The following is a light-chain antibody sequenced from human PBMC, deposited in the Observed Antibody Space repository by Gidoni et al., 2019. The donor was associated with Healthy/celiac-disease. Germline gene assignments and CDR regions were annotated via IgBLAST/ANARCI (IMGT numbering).Light chain of an antibody. CDR1: SSDVGGYNY. Sequence: QSALTQPASVSGSPGQSITIPCTGTSSDVGGYNYVSWYQQHPGKAPKLMIYEVSNRPSGVSNRFSGSKSGNTASLTISGLQAEDEADYYCSSHTSSSTLGVFGGGTKLTVL. V-gene: IGLV2-14*01. CDR3: SSHTSSSTLGV. J-gene: IGLJ3*02. CDR2: EVS.